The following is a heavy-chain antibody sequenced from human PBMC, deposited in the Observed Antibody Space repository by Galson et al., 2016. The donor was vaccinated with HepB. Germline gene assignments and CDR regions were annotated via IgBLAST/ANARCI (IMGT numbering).Heavy chain of an antibody. CDR1: GFTFGDHA. V-gene: IGHV3-49*04. CDR2: IRSKAYGGTP. J-gene: IGHJ4*03. Sequence: SLRLSCAASGFTFGDHAMTWVRQAPGKGLEWVGFIRSKAYGGTPEYAASVEDRFTISRDDSKSIAYLQMNSLKAEDTAVYYCTRDNSYYFDYWGRGTMVTVSS. CDR3: TRDNSYYFDY.